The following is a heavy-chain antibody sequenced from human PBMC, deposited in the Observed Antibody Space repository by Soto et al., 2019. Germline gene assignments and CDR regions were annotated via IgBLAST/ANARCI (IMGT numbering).Heavy chain of an antibody. CDR2: INPNSGGT. Sequence: ASVKVSCKASGYTFTGYYMHWVRQAPGQGLEWMGWINPNSGGTNYAQKFQGWVTMTRDTSISTAYMELSRLRSDDTAVYYCARAPQVSSFAPDAFDIWGQGTMVTVSS. V-gene: IGHV1-2*04. CDR3: ARAPQVSSFAPDAFDI. J-gene: IGHJ3*02. CDR1: GYTFTGYY.